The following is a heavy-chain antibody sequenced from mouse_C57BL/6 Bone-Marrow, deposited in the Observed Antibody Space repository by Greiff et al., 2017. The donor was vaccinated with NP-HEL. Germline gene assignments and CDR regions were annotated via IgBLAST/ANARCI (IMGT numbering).Heavy chain of an antibody. CDR3: TRCYYGSSYAMDY. CDR2: ISSGGDYI. D-gene: IGHD1-1*01. J-gene: IGHJ4*01. V-gene: IGHV5-9-1*02. CDR1: GFTFSSYA. Sequence: EVKVVESGEGLVKPGGSLKLSCAASGFTFSSYAMSWVRQTPEKRLEWVAYISSGGDYIYYADTVKGRFTISRDNARNTLYLQMSSLKSEDTAMYYCTRCYYGSSYAMDYWGQGTSVTVSS.